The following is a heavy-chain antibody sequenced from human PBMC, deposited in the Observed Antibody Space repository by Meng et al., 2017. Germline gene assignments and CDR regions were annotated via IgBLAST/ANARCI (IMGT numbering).Heavy chain of an antibody. CDR2: INPNSGGT. CDR3: ARDKTSVRYSSGWANY. J-gene: IGHJ4*02. D-gene: IGHD6-19*01. Sequence: QGQLWTPGAQVKTPGASVKCSCKASGYTFTGYYRHWVRQAPGQGLEWMGRINPNSGGTNYAQKFQGRVTMTRDTSISTAYMELSRLRSDDTAVYYCARDKTSVRYSSGWANYWGQGTLVTVSS. CDR1: GYTFTGYY. V-gene: IGHV1-2*06.